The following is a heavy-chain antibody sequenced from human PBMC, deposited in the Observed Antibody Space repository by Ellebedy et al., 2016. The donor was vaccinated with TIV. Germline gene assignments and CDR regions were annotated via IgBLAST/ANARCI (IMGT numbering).Heavy chain of an antibody. CDR1: GGSISSGDYY. J-gene: IGHJ4*02. CDR3: ARGGDSYIHY. CDR2: IYYSGNT. D-gene: IGHD3-10*01. Sequence: MPSETLSLTCTVSGGSISSGDYYWSWIRQPPGKGLEWSGYIYYSGNTYHNPSPKSRVTISLDTSKNQFSLKLSSVTAADTAVYYWARGGDSYIHYWGQGTLVTVSS. V-gene: IGHV4-30-4*01.